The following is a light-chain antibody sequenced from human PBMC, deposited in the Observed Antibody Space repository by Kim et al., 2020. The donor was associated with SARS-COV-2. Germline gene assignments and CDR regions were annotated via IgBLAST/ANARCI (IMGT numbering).Light chain of an antibody. V-gene: IGKV3-15*01. Sequence: PANLAMALGERATLACRASQSVCSDLAWYQQKPGQTPRLLIYGASTRATGIPARFSGSGSGTEFTLTISSLQSEDFAVYYCHHNNFGEGTKVDIK. CDR2: GAS. CDR1: QSVCSD. CDR3: HHNN. J-gene: IGKJ1*01.